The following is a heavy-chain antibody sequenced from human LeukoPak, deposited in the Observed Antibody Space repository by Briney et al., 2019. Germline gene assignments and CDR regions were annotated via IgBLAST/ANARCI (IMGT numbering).Heavy chain of an antibody. V-gene: IGHV1-69*04. CDR1: GGTFSSYA. J-gene: IGHJ4*02. CDR2: IIPILGIA. CDR3: ASDKSYFDY. Sequence: SVKVSCKASGGTFSSYAISWVRQAPGQGLEWMGRIIPILGIANYAQKFQGRVTITADKSTSTAYMELSTLRSEDTAVYYCASDKSYFDYWGQGTLVTVSS.